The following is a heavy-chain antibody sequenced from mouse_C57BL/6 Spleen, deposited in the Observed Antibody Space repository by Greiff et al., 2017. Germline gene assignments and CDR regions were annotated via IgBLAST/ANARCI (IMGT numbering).Heavy chain of an antibody. CDR2: IDPSDSYT. V-gene: IGHV1-69*01. CDR3: ARYLGRDPYGYFDV. D-gene: IGHD4-1*01. Sequence: VQLQQSGAELVMPGASVKLSCKASGYTFTSYWMHWVKQRPGQGLEWIGEIDPSDSYTNYNQKFKGKSTLTVDKSSSTAYMQLSSLTSEDSAVYYCARYLGRDPYGYFDVWGTGTTVTVSS. J-gene: IGHJ1*03. CDR1: GYTFTSYW.